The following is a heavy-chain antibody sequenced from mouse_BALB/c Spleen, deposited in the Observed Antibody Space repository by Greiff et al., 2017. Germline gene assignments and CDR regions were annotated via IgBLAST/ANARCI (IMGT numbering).Heavy chain of an antibody. CDR1: GFTFSSYT. J-gene: IGHJ2*01. Sequence: EVQLVESGGGLVKPGGSLKLSCAASGFTFSSYTMSWVRQTPEKRLEWVATISSGGGNTYYPDSVKGRFTISRDNAKNNLYLQMSSLRSEDTALYYCARAYYVSAGACAYWGEGTTLSVSP. CDR3: ARAYYVSAGACAY. V-gene: IGHV5-9*03. CDR2: ISSGGGNT. D-gene: IGHD1-1*02.